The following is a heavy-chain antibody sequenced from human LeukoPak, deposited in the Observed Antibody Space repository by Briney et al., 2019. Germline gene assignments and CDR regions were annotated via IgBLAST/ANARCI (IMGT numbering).Heavy chain of an antibody. CDR1: GGSFSGYY. D-gene: IGHD6-13*01. V-gene: IGHV4-34*01. CDR2: INHSGST. CDR3: ARGPRFIAAPYYFDY. Sequence: PSETLSLTCAVYGGSFSGYYWSWIRQPPGKGLEWIGEINHSGSTNYNPSLKSRVTISVDTSKNQFSLKLSSVTAAVTAVYYCARGPRFIAAPYYFDYWGQGTLVTVSS. J-gene: IGHJ4*02.